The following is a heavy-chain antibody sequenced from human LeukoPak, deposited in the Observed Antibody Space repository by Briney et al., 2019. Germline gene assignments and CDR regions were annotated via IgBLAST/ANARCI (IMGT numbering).Heavy chain of an antibody. CDR2: ISSSSYI. J-gene: IGHJ4*02. V-gene: IGHV3-21*01. CDR1: GFTFSSYS. Sequence: AGGSLRLSCAASGFTFSSYSMNWVRQAPGKGLEWVSSISSSSYIYYADSVKGRFTISRDNAKNSLYLQMNSLRAEDTAVYYCARSRKDTAMVMDDYWGQGTLVTVSS. D-gene: IGHD5-18*01. CDR3: ARSRKDTAMVMDDY.